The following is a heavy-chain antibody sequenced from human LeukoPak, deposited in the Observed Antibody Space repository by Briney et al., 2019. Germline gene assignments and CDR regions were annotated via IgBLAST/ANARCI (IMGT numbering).Heavy chain of an antibody. D-gene: IGHD2-2*01. Sequence: AASVKVSCKASGYTFTSYGISWVRQAPGQGLEWMGWISAYNGNTNYAQKLQGRVTMTTDTSTSTAYMELRSLRSDDTAVYYCARDRGNVVVPAALDYWGQGTLVTVSS. CDR2: ISAYNGNT. V-gene: IGHV1-18*01. CDR3: ARDRGNVVVPAALDY. J-gene: IGHJ4*02. CDR1: GYTFTSYG.